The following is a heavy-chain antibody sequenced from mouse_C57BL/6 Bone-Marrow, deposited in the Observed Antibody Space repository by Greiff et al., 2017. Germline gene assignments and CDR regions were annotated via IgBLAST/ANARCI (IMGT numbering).Heavy chain of an antibody. CDR3: ARHGDYGNYFDY. CDR2: ISNGGGST. Sequence: EVKLMESGGGLVQPGGSLKLSCAASGFTFSDYYMYWVRQTPEKRLEWVAYISNGGGSTYYPETVKGRFTISRENAKNTLYLQMSRLKSEDTAMYYCARHGDYGNYFDYWGQGTTLTVSS. CDR1: GFTFSDYY. V-gene: IGHV5-12*01. D-gene: IGHD2-13*01. J-gene: IGHJ2*01.